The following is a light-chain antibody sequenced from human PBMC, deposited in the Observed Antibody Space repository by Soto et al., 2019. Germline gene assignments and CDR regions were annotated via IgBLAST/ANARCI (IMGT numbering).Light chain of an antibody. Sequence: SYELTKPPSVSVAPGKTARITCGGNNIGSKSVHWYQQKPGQAPVLVIYYDSDRPSGILERFSGSNSGNTATLTISRVEAGDEADYYCQVWDSSSDHSVFGGGTKLTVL. V-gene: IGLV3-21*04. CDR3: QVWDSSSDHSV. J-gene: IGLJ2*01. CDR2: YDS. CDR1: NIGSKS.